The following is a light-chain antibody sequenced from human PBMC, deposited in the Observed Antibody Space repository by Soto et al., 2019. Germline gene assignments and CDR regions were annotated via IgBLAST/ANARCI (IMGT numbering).Light chain of an antibody. J-gene: IGKJ5*01. V-gene: IGKV2-30*01. Sequence: VVMTQSPLSLPVTLGQPASISCRSSQSLVYSDGNAYLNWFHQRPGQSPRRLIYTVSNRDSGVPDRFSGSGSGTDLTLKISRVEAEDVGVYYCMQGTYWPITFGQGTRLEIE. CDR2: TVS. CDR3: MQGTYWPIT. CDR1: QSLVYSDGNAY.